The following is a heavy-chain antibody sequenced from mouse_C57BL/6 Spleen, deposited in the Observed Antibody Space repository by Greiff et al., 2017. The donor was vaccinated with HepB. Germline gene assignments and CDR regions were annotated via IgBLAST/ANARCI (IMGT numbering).Heavy chain of an antibody. J-gene: IGHJ3*01. CDR2: ISSGSSTI. V-gene: IGHV5-17*01. CDR3: ARREADYDGFAY. Sequence: EVQVVESGGGLVKPGGSLKLSCAASGFTFSDYGMHWVRQAPEKGLEWVAYISSGSSTIYYADTVKGRFTISRDNAKNTLFLQMTSLRSEDTAMYYCARREADYDGFAYWGQGTLVTVSA. CDR1: GFTFSDYG. D-gene: IGHD2-4*01.